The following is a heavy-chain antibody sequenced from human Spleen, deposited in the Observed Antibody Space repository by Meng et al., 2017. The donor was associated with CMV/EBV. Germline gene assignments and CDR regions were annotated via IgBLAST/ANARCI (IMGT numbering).Heavy chain of an antibody. V-gene: IGHV4-34*01. CDR1: GYY. CDR2: INHSGST. D-gene: IGHD3-3*01. CDR3: ARGRKYYDFWSGPLSHPYFDY. Sequence: GYYWSGIRQPPGKGLEWIGEINHSGSTNYNPSLKSRVTISVDTSKNQFSLKLSSVTAADTAVYYCARGRKYYDFWSGPLSHPYFDYWGQGTLVTVSS. J-gene: IGHJ4*02.